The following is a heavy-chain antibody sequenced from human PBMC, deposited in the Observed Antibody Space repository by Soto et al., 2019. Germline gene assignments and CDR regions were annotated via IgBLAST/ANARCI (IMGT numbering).Heavy chain of an antibody. CDR2: IKSKSAGETT. CDR3: STGSLFSGSVFDY. Sequence: EVQLVESGGGLVKPGGSLRLSCAASGFSFRTTWMAWVRQAPGKGLEWVGRIKSKSAGETTDYADPVKGRFTISRDDSKDTLYIHMDSLETGDTAVYYCSTGSLFSGSVFDYWGQGNLVTVSS. CDR1: GFSFRTTW. J-gene: IGHJ4*02. V-gene: IGHV3-15*05. D-gene: IGHD1-26*01.